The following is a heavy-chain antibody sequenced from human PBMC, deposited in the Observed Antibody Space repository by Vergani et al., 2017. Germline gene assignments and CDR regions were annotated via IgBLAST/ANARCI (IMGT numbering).Heavy chain of an antibody. D-gene: IGHD4-17*01. V-gene: IGHV1-69*12. CDR2: IIPIFGTA. J-gene: IGHJ3*02. CDR1: GGTFSSYA. CDR3: ARDRELGYGDPDAFDI. Sequence: QVQLVQSGAEVKKSGSSVKVSCKASGGTFSSYAISWVRQAPGQGLEWMGGIIPIFGTANYAQKFQGRVTITADESTSTAYMELSSLRSEDTAVYYCARDRELGYGDPDAFDIWGQGTMVTVSS.